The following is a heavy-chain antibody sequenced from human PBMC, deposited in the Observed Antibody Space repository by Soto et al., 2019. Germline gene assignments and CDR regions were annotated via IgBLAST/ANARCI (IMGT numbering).Heavy chain of an antibody. V-gene: IGHV3-74*01. D-gene: IGHD5-18*01. Sequence: GGSLRLSCAASGFSVSSNYMNWVRQVPGKGLVWVSRINHDGSSTSYADSVKGRFTISRDNAKNTLYLQMNSLSVEDTAVYYCARDPQLWYFDHWGQGTQVTVSS. CDR1: GFSVSSNY. CDR2: INHDGSST. J-gene: IGHJ4*02. CDR3: ARDPQLWYFDH.